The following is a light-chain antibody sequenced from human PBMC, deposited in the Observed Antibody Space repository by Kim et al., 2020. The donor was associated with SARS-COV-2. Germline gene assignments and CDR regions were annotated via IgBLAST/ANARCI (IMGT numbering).Light chain of an antibody. V-gene: IGLV4-60*03. CDR3: ETWDSNLWV. CDR1: SGHSSYI. CDR2: LEGSGSY. Sequence: QPVLTQSSSASASLGSSVKLTCTLSSGHSSYIIAWHQQQPGMAPRYLMKLEGSGSYNKGSGVPDRFSGSSSGADRYLTISNLQSEDEADYYCETWDSNLWVFGGGTQLTVL. J-gene: IGLJ3*02.